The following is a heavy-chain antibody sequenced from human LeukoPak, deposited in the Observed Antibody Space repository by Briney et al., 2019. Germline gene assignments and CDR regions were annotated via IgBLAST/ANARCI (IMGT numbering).Heavy chain of an antibody. CDR1: GGSVSSGSYY. D-gene: IGHD2-15*01. J-gene: IGHJ4*02. CDR3: AGLGYCGGGSCYPLD. CDR2: IYYRGST. Sequence: PSETLSLTCTVSGGSVSSGSYYWSWIRQPPGKGLEWMGYIYYRGSTNYNPSLKSRVTISVDTSKNQFSLKLSSVTAADTAVYYCAGLGYCGGGSCYPLDWGQGTLVTVSS. V-gene: IGHV4-61*01.